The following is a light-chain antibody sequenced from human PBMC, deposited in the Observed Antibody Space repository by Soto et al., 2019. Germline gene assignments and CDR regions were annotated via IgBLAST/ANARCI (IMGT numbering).Light chain of an antibody. Sequence: HSVLTQPASVSGSPGQSITISCTGTSSDFGNYNLVSWYQQHPGKAPKLMIYEGGKRPSGVSNRFSGSTSGNTASLTISGLQAEDEADYYCCSFATSSTLFGGGTKVTVL. CDR3: CSFATSSTL. V-gene: IGLV2-23*01. CDR2: EGG. J-gene: IGLJ2*01. CDR1: SSDFGNYNL.